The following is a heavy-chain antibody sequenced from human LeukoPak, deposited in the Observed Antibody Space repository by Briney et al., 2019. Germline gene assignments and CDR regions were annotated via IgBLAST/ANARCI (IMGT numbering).Heavy chain of an antibody. J-gene: IGHJ5*02. CDR1: GFTFSGYG. Sequence: GGSLRLSCAASGFTFSGYGMDWVRQAPGKGLEWIADITISGHTKNYADSVKGRFTISRDSARTSLYLQMNSLRVEDTGVYFCARGDPHADLWGQGTLVTASS. V-gene: IGHV3-48*04. CDR3: ARGDPHADL. CDR2: ITISGHTK.